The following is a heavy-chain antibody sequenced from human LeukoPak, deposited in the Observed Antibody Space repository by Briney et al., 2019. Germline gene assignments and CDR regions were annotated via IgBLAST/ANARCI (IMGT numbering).Heavy chain of an antibody. CDR3: AKSRGPRVTIYGVDVLPPFDS. J-gene: IGHJ4*02. Sequence: GGSLRLSCVASGFTYTSYGMNWVRQAPGKGLEWVSSASGRGTYTYYADSVKGRFTISSNTPKNILYLQMASLRAEDTAVYYCAKSRGPRVTIYGVDVLPPFDSWGQGALVSVSP. CDR1: GFTYTSYG. V-gene: IGHV3-23*01. CDR2: ASGRGTYT. D-gene: IGHD3-3*01.